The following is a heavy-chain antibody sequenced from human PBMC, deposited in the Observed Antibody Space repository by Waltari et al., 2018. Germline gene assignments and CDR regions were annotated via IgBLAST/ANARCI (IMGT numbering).Heavy chain of an antibody. CDR1: GFPFSSYW. CDR2: IKQDGSEK. CDR3: ARWELLNAFDI. D-gene: IGHD1-26*01. Sequence: EVQLVESGGGLVQPGGSLRLSCAASGFPFSSYWMSWVRQAPGKGLEWVANIKQDGSEKYYVDSVKGRFTISRDNAKNSLYLQMNSLRAEDTAVYYCARWELLNAFDIWGQGTMVTVSS. J-gene: IGHJ3*02. V-gene: IGHV3-7*01.